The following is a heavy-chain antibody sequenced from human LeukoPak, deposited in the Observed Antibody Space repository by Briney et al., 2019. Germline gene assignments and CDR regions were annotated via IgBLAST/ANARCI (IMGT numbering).Heavy chain of an antibody. CDR3: ARGEIAVAGTFDY. J-gene: IGHJ4*02. V-gene: IGHV4-59*01. CDR1: GGSISSNY. Sequence: SETLSLTCSVSGGSISSNYWSWIRQPPGKGLEWIGYIYYSGSTNYNPSLKSRVTISVDTSKNQFSLKLSSVTAADTAVYYCARGEIAVAGTFDYWGQGTLVTVSS. CDR2: IYYSGST. D-gene: IGHD6-19*01.